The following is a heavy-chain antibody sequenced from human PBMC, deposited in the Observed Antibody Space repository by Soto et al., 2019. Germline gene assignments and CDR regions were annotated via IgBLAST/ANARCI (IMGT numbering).Heavy chain of an antibody. CDR1: GFTFSSYA. V-gene: IGHV3-23*01. J-gene: IGHJ5*02. Sequence: GGSLRLSCAASGFTFSSYAMSWVRQAPGKGLEWVSAISGSGGSTHYADSVKGRFTISRDNSKNTLYLQMNSLRAEDTAVYYCAKDGGPAQYNWFDPWGQGTLVTVSS. CDR3: AKDGGPAQYNWFDP. D-gene: IGHD3-16*01. CDR2: ISGSGGST.